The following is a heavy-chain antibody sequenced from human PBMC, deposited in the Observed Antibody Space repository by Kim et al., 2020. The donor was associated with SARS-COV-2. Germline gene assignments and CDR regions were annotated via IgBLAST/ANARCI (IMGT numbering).Heavy chain of an antibody. CDR2: IYYSGST. V-gene: IGHV4-59*01. CDR3: ARGFGTITIFGVVIIEPAWFDP. CDR1: GGSISSYY. J-gene: IGHJ5*02. D-gene: IGHD3-3*01. Sequence: SETLSLTCTVSGGSISSYYWSWIRQPPGKGLEWIGYIYYSGSTNYNPSLKSRVTISVDTSKNQFSLKLSSVTAADTAVYYCARGFGTITIFGVVIIEPAWFDPWGQGTLVTVSS.